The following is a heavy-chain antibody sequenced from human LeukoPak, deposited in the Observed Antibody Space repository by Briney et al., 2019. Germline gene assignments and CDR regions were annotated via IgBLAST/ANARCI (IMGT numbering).Heavy chain of an antibody. J-gene: IGHJ4*02. CDR2: IYYSGST. Sequence: SETLSLTCTVSGGSISSYYWSWSRQPPGKGLEWIGYIYYSGSTNYSPSLKSRVTISVDTSKNQFSLKLSSVTAADTAVYYCARQGYSAYEILDYWGQRTLVTVSS. D-gene: IGHD5-12*01. CDR1: GGSISSYY. V-gene: IGHV4-59*08. CDR3: ARQGYSAYEILDY.